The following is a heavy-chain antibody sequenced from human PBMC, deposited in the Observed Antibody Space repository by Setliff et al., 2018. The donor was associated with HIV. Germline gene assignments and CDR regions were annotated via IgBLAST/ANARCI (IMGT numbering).Heavy chain of an antibody. V-gene: IGHV1-69*13. CDR2: IIPILGPA. D-gene: IGHD3-3*02. Sequence: PVEVSCKASGGAFSSYAISWVRQAPGQGLEWMGGIIPILGPANYAQKFQGRVTITAGEYTTTSYMELRNLRSEDTAIYYCARGLGNFVPDLIGYFDYWGQGTLVTVSS. J-gene: IGHJ4*02. CDR3: ARGLGNFVPDLIGYFDY. CDR1: GGAFSSYA.